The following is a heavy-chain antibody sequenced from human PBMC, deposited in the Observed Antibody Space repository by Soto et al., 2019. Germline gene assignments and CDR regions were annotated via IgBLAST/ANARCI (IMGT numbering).Heavy chain of an antibody. CDR2: ISSSGSTI. J-gene: IGHJ4*02. CDR1: GFTFSSYE. Sequence: GGSLRLSCAASGFTFSSYEMNWVRQAPGKGLEWVSYISSSGSTIYYADSVKGRFTISRDNAKNSLYLQMNSLRAEDTAVYYCARTPTLYYYDSSGYWVGYFDYWGQGTLVTVSS. D-gene: IGHD3-22*01. CDR3: ARTPTLYYYDSSGYWVGYFDY. V-gene: IGHV3-48*03.